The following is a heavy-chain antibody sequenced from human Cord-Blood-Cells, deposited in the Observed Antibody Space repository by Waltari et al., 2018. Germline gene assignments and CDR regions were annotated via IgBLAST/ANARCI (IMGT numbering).Heavy chain of an antibody. V-gene: IGHV3-30*18. CDR2: ISYDGSNK. CDR3: AKDFDWGGLFDY. D-gene: IGHD7-27*01. J-gene: IGHJ4*02. Sequence: QVQLVESGGGVVQPGRSLRLSCAASGFTFSSYGMHWVRQAPGKGLEWVAVISYDGSNKYYADSVKGRFTISRDNSKNTLYLQMNSLRAEDTAVYYCAKDFDWGGLFDYWGQGTLVTVSS. CDR1: GFTFSSYG.